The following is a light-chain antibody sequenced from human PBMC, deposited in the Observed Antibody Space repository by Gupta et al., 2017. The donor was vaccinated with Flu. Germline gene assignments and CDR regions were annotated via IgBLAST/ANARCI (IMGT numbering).Light chain of an antibody. CDR2: EVS. J-gene: IGLJ1*01. V-gene: IGLV2-14*01. CDR3: SSYTSSSTYV. CDR1: GSAVGGYNY. Sequence: QSALTQPASATGSPGQPITISCTGPGSAVGGYNYVPWYQQHPGKAPKLLIYEVSNRPSGVSNRFSGAKSGNTASLTSSGLQAEDEADYYCSSYTSSSTYVFGTGTKVTVL.